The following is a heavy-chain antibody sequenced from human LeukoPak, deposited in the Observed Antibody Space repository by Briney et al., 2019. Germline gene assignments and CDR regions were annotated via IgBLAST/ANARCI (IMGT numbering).Heavy chain of an antibody. CDR2: MNPNSGNT. CDR3: ARHPYSYGTNAFDI. CDR1: GYTFTSYD. Sequence: ASVKVSCKASGYTFTSYDINWVRQATGQGLEWMGWMNPNSGNTGYARKFQGRVTMTRNTSISTAYMELSSLRSEDTAVYYCARHPYSYGTNAFDIWGQGTMVTVSS. J-gene: IGHJ3*02. D-gene: IGHD5-18*01. V-gene: IGHV1-8*01.